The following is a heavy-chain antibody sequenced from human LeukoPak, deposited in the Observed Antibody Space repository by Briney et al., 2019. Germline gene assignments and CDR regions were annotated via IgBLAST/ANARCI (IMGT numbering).Heavy chain of an antibody. CDR2: INQSGVT. Sequence: LETLSLTCAASGGSFSSGDYCGWIRQSPGKGLEWIGEINQSGVTNYNPSLKSRVTISVDTSKNQFSLNLRSVTAADTAVYYCAKVYYYVDVWGKGTTVTVSS. J-gene: IGHJ6*03. V-gene: IGHV4-34*01. CDR3: AKVYYYVDV. CDR1: GGSFSSGDY.